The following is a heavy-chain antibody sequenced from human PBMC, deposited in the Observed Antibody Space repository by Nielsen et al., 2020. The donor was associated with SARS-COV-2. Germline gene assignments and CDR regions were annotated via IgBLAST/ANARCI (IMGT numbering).Heavy chain of an antibody. J-gene: IGHJ4*02. CDR3: VSGGYFDWLLAFDQ. V-gene: IGHV1-46*04. CDR2: MDPSSGST. D-gene: IGHD3-9*01. CDR1: GYIITNYW. Sequence: ASVKVSCKASGYIITNYWIHWVRQAPGQGLEWMGIMDPSSGSTRYAQKLQGRVTMTRDTSTSTVYIEVSSLRSEDTAVYYCVSGGYFDWLLAFDQWGQGTLVTVSS.